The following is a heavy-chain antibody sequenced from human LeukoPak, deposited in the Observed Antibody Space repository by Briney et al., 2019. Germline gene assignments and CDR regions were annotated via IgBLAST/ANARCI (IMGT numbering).Heavy chain of an antibody. CDR2: ICSGGST. CDR1: GFTVSSNY. Sequence: GGSPRLSCAASGFTVSSNYMSWVRQAPGKGLEWVSVICSGGSTYYADSVKGRFTISRDNSKNTLYLQMNSLRAEDTAVYYCARDASRHNYFDYWGQGTLVTVSS. D-gene: IGHD2-2*01. J-gene: IGHJ4*02. V-gene: IGHV3-66*02. CDR3: ARDASRHNYFDY.